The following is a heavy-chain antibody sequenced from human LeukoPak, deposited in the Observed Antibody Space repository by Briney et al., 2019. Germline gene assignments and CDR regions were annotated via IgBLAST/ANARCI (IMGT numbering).Heavy chain of an antibody. J-gene: IGHJ6*03. D-gene: IGHD1-26*01. CDR1: GFTFSSYS. Sequence: GGSLRLSCAASGFTFSSYSMNWVRQAPGKGLEWVSSISSSSSYIYYADSVKGRFTISRDNAKNSLYLQMNSLRAEDTAVYYCARESGVGATYMEHYMDVWGKGTTVTVSS. CDR2: ISSSSSYI. CDR3: ARESGVGATYMEHYMDV. V-gene: IGHV3-21*01.